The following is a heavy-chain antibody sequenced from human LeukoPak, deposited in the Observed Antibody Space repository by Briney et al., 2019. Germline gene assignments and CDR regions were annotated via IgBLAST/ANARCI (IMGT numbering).Heavy chain of an antibody. CDR1: GFTFSSDA. CDR2: ISGSGGST. Sequence: GGSLRLSCAASGFTFSSDAMSWVRQAPGKGLEWVSAISGSGGSTHYANSVKGRFTISRDNSKNTLYLEMSSLRAEDTAVYYCAKSGYNYDSNAYPFIDYWGQGTLVTVSS. V-gene: IGHV3-23*01. D-gene: IGHD3-22*01. CDR3: AKSGYNYDSNAYPFIDY. J-gene: IGHJ4*02.